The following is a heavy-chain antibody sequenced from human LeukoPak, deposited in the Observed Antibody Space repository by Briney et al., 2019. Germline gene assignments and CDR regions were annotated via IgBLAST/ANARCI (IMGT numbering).Heavy chain of an antibody. V-gene: IGHV3-23*01. CDR1: GITLSNYG. Sequence: GGSLRLSCAVSGITLSNYGMSWVRQAPGKGLEWVAGISGSGGRTNYADAVKGRFAISRDNAKNTLFLQMNSLRVEDTAVYFCAKRGVVIRVILVGFHKEAYYFDSWGQGALVTVSS. D-gene: IGHD3-22*01. CDR3: AKRGVVIRVILVGFHKEAYYFDS. CDR2: ISGSGGRT. J-gene: IGHJ4*02.